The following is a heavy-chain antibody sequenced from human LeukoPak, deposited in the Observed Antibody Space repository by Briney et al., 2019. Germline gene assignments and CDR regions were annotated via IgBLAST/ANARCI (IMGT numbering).Heavy chain of an antibody. CDR2: INPNSGGT. J-gene: IGHJ3*02. CDR1: GYTFTSYG. V-gene: IGHV1-2*02. Sequence: GASVKVSCKASGYTFTSYGISWVRQAPGQGLEWMGWINPNSGGTNYAQKFQGRVTMTRDTSISTAYMELSRLRSDDTAVYYCAREAGETGDAFDIWGQGTMVTVSS. CDR3: AREAGETGDAFDI.